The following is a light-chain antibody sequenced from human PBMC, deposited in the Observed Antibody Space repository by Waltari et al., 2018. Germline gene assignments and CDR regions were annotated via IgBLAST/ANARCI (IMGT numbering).Light chain of an antibody. J-gene: IGKJ3*01. Sequence: EIVLTQSPASLSLSPGDRATLSCRASQRVGSSLAWYQQKPGQAPRLLIYDASNRATGIPARFSGSGSGTDFTLTISSLEPEDFAVYYCQLRSNWPPLFTFGPGTNVDIK. V-gene: IGKV3-11*01. CDR1: QRVGSS. CDR3: QLRSNWPPLFT. CDR2: DAS.